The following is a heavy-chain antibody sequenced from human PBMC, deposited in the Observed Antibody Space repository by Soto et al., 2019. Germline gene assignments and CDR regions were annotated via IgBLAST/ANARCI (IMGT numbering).Heavy chain of an antibody. Sequence: SAIKTDGSSTYYAPSVKDRFIISRDNSKNTLYLQLNSLRAEDTAVYYCAQLGLMTFSHKHYFNHWGRGTLVTVSS. CDR3: AQLGLMTFSHKHYFNH. J-gene: IGHJ4*02. CDR2: IKTDGSST. V-gene: IGHV3-23*01. D-gene: IGHD3-16*01.